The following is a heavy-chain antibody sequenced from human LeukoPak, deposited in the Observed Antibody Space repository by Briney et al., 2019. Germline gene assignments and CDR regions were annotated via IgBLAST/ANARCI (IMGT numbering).Heavy chain of an antibody. CDR1: GYSISSGYY. CDR3: ARDQPYYDILTGYKMPFDY. CDR2: IYHSGST. D-gene: IGHD3-9*01. J-gene: IGHJ4*02. V-gene: IGHV4-38-2*02. Sequence: SETLSLTCTVSGYSISSGYYWGWIRQPPGKGLEWIGSIYHSGSTYYNPSLKSRVTISVDTSKNQFSLKLSSVTAADTAVYYCARDQPYYDILTGYKMPFDYWGQGTLVTVSS.